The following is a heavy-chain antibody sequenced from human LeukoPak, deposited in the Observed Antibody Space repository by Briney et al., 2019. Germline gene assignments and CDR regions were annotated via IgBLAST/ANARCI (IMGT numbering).Heavy chain of an antibody. CDR2: IIPIFGTA. CDR3: ARGTPYCSGTSCHYYYMDV. Sequence: GASVKVSCKASGGTFSSYAISWVRQAPGQGLEWMGGIIPIFGTANYAQKFQGRVTITTDESTSTAYMELSSLRSEDTAVYYCARGTPYCSGTSCHYYYMDVWGKGTTVTVSS. CDR1: GGTFSSYA. J-gene: IGHJ6*03. V-gene: IGHV1-69*05. D-gene: IGHD2-2*01.